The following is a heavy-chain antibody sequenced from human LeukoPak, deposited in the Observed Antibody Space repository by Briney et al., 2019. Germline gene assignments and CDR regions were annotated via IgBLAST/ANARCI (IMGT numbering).Heavy chain of an antibody. CDR3: ASPQSSSGYYWPFDD. Sequence: PGGSLRLSCAASGFTFSSYAMRWVRQAPGKGLEWVSAISPSSGTFYADSVKGRFTISRDNSKNTLYLQMNSLRAEDTAVYYCASPQSSSGYYWPFDDWGQGTLVTVSS. J-gene: IGHJ4*02. D-gene: IGHD3-22*01. V-gene: IGHV3-23*01. CDR2: ISPSSGT. CDR1: GFTFSSYA.